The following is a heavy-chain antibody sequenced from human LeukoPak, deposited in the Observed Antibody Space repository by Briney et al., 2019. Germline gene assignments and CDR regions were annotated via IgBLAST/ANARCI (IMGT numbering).Heavy chain of an antibody. J-gene: IGHJ5*02. CDR2: IYHSGST. V-gene: IGHV4-38-2*02. CDR1: GYSISSGYY. D-gene: IGHD6-13*01. CDR3: ARGGYNSSWYWFDP. Sequence: PSETLSLTCTVSGYSISSGYYWGWIRQPPGQGLEWIGSIYHSGSTYYNPSLKSRVTISVDTSKNQFSLKLSSVTAADTAVYYCARGGYNSSWYWFDPWGQGTLVTVSS.